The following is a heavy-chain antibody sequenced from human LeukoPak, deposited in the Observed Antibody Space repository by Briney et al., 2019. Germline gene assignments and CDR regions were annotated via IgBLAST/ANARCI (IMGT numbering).Heavy chain of an antibody. Sequence: GGSLRLSCAASGFTFGTYEMNWVRQAPGKGLEWVSYISSSGSTIYYADSVKGRFTISRDNAKNSLYLQMNSLRAEDTAVYYCAREIAAAPDAFDIWGQGTMVTVSS. CDR3: AREIAAAPDAFDI. CDR1: GFTFGTYE. J-gene: IGHJ3*02. V-gene: IGHV3-48*03. D-gene: IGHD6-13*01. CDR2: ISSSGSTI.